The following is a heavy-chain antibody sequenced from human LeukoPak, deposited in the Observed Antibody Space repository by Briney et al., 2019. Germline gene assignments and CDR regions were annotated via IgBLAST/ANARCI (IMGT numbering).Heavy chain of an antibody. CDR1: GGSISSSSYY. Sequence: PSETLSLTCTVSGGSISSSSYYWGWIRQPPGKGLEWIGSIYYSGSTYYNPSLKSRVTISVDTSKNQFSLKLSSVTAADTAVYYCARIQSGSYGYYFDYWGQGTLVTVSS. CDR2: IYYSGST. V-gene: IGHV4-39*07. CDR3: ARIQSGSYGYYFDY. D-gene: IGHD1-26*01. J-gene: IGHJ4*02.